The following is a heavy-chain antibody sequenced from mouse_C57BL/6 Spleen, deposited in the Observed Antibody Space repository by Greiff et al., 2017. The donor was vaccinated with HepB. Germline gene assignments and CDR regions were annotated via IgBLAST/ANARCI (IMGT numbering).Heavy chain of an antibody. D-gene: IGHD4-1*01. J-gene: IGHJ3*01. CDR2: INPNNGGT. Sequence: VQLQQSGPELVKPGASVKISCKASGYTFTDYYMNWVKQSHGKSLEWIGDINPNNGGTSYNQKFKGKATLTVDKSSSTAYMELRSLTSEDSAVYYCARSGDWAVAWFAYWGQGTLVTVSA. CDR1: GYTFTDYY. CDR3: ARSGDWAVAWFAY. V-gene: IGHV1-26*01.